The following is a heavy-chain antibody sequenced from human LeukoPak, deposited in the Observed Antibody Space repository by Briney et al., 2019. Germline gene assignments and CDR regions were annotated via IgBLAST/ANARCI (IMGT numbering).Heavy chain of an antibody. CDR1: GFTFDDYA. CDR2: ISWNSGSI. D-gene: IGHD6-19*01. V-gene: IGHV3-9*01. J-gene: IGHJ4*02. CDR3: AKDHSSGWYYFDY. Sequence: GGSLRLSCAASGFTFDDYAMHWVRQAPGKGLEWVSGISWNSGSIGYADSVKGRFTISRDNAKNSLYLQMNSLRAEDTALYYCAKDHSSGWYYFDYWGQGTLVTVSS.